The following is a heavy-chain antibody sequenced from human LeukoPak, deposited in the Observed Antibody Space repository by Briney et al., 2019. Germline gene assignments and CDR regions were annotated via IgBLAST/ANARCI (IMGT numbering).Heavy chain of an antibody. V-gene: IGHV4-61*02. CDR2: IYSTGST. CDR1: GGSISSGSYY. D-gene: IGHD3-22*01. Sequence: RTSETLSLTCIVSGGSISSGSYYWSWIRQPAGKGLEWIGRIYSTGSTSYNPSLKSRVTISVDTSKNQFSLKLSSVTAADTAVYYCARTYYDSSGYYYPYYFDYWGQGTLVTVSS. J-gene: IGHJ4*02. CDR3: ARTYYDSSGYYYPYYFDY.